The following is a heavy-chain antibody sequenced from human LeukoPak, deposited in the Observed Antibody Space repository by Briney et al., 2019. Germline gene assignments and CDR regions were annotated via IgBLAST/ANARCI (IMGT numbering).Heavy chain of an antibody. CDR3: ARVWGSDCSGGSCPTAFDI. CDR2: ICYSGST. J-gene: IGHJ3*02. V-gene: IGHV4-30-4*01. Sequence: SQTLSLTCTVSGGSISSGDYYWSWIRQPPGKGLEWIGYICYSGSTYYNPSLKSRVTISVDTSKNQFSLKLSSVTAADTAVYYCARVWGSDCSGGSCPTAFDIWGQGTMVTVSS. D-gene: IGHD2-15*01. CDR1: GGSISSGDYY.